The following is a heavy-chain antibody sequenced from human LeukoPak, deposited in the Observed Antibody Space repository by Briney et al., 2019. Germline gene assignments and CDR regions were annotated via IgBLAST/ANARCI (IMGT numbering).Heavy chain of an antibody. V-gene: IGHV3-23*01. CDR2: ISGSGGST. CDR3: AKQIFYYDSSGYPNFDY. CDR1: GFTFSSYA. Sequence: GGSLRLSCAASGFTFSSYAMSWVRQAPGKGLEWVSAISGSGGSTYYADSVEGRFAISRDNSKNTLYLQMNSLRAEDTAVYYCAKQIFYYDSSGYPNFDYWGQGTLVTVSS. D-gene: IGHD3-22*01. J-gene: IGHJ4*02.